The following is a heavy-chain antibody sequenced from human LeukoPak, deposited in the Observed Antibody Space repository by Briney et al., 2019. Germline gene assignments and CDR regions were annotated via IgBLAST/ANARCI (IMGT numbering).Heavy chain of an antibody. J-gene: IGHJ4*02. Sequence: SETLSLTCSVAGGSISPYYWSWFRQPPGKGLEWIGYIFHSGITTYNPSLKSRVTISLDSSKNQFFLRLTSVTAADTAMYSCARAETLAAIYFDFWGQGSLVTVSS. D-gene: IGHD6-25*01. CDR2: IFHSGIT. CDR3: ARAETLAAIYFDF. CDR1: GGSISPYY. V-gene: IGHV4-59*01.